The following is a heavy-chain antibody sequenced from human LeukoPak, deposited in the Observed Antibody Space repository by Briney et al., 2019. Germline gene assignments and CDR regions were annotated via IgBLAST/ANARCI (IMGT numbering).Heavy chain of an antibody. D-gene: IGHD3-10*01. Sequence: PSGTLSLTCDVSGGSISSRNWWNWVRQPPGKGLEWVGEIYHSGSTYYNPSLKSRVTISVDKSKNQFSLKLSSVTAADTAVYYRASHYYGSGFDWGQGTLVTVSS. V-gene: IGHV4-4*02. CDR2: IYHSGST. CDR1: GGSISSRNW. CDR3: ASHYYGSGFD. J-gene: IGHJ4*02.